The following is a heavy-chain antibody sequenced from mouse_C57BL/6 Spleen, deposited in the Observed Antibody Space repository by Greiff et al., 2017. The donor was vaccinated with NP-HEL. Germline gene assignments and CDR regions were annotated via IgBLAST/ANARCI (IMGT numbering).Heavy chain of an antibody. J-gene: IGHJ2*01. CDR2: IYPGDGDT. Sequence: LVESGPELVKPGASVKISCKASGYAFSSSWMNWVKQRPGKGLEWIGRIYPGDGDTNYNGKFKGKATLTADKSSSTAYMQLSSLTSEDSAVYFCAREGLLLRYFDYWGQGTTLTVSS. CDR1: GYAFSSSW. CDR3: AREGLLLRYFDY. D-gene: IGHD1-1*01. V-gene: IGHV1-82*01.